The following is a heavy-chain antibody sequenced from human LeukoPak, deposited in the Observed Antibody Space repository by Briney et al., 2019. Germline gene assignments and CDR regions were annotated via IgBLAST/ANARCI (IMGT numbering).Heavy chain of an antibody. CDR1: GFTFSSYS. CDR2: ISSSSSYI. V-gene: IGHV3-21*01. Sequence: PGGSLRLSCAASGFTFSSYSMNWVRQAPGKGLEWVSSISSSSSYIYYADSVKGRFTISRDNAKNSLYLQMNSLRAEDTAVYYCARARGSYDSSGYFIWLFGYYFDYWGQGTLVTVSS. CDR3: ARARGSYDSSGYFIWLFGYYFDY. D-gene: IGHD3-22*01. J-gene: IGHJ4*02.